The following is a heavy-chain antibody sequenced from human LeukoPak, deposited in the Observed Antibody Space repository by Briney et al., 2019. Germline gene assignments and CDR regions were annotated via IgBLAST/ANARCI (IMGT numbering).Heavy chain of an antibody. CDR2: ISWNSGSI. CDR1: GFTFDDYA. CDR3: AKGALVVVPAAIDY. V-gene: IGHV3-9*01. Sequence: GGSLRLSCAASGFTFDDYAMHWVRQAPGKGLEWVSGISWNSGSIGYADSVKGRFTISRDNAKNSLYLQMNSLRAEDTALYYCAKGALVVVPAAIDYWGLGTLVTVSS. J-gene: IGHJ4*02. D-gene: IGHD2-2*01.